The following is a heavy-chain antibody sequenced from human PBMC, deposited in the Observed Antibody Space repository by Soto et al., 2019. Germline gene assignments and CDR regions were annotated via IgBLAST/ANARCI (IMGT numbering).Heavy chain of an antibody. J-gene: IGHJ2*01. V-gene: IGHV3-23*01. CDR3: AKDLLSYSGYNWYLDL. Sequence: EVQLLESGGGLVQPGGSLRLSCAASGFTFYIYAMTWVRQAPGKGLEWVSVISNSGGSTYYADSVKGRFTISRDNSKNTLYLQMNSLRAEDTAIYYFAKDLLSYSGYNWYLDLWGRGTLVTVSS. CDR1: GFTFYIYA. D-gene: IGHD5-12*01. CDR2: ISNSGGST.